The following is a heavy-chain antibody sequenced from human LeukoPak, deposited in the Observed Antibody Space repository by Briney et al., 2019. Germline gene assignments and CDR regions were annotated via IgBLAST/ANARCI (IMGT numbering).Heavy chain of an antibody. CDR3: ARDSSSSYYYYYMDV. V-gene: IGHV1-69*05. CDR1: GGTFSSYA. D-gene: IGHD6-6*01. CDR2: IIPISGTA. Sequence: ASVKVSCKASGGTFSSYAISWVRQAPGQGLEWMGRIIPISGTANYAQKFQGRVTITTDESTSTAYMELSSLRSEDTAVYYCARDSSSSYYYYYMDVWGKGTTVTVSS. J-gene: IGHJ6*03.